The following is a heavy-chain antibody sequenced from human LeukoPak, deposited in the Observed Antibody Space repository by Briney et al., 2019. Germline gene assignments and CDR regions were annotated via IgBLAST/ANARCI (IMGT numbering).Heavy chain of an antibody. Sequence: PGGSLRLSCAASGFIVSGDFMSWVRQAPGKGLEWVSVIYSDGSTYYADSVKGRFTISRDNAKNSLYLQMNSLRAEDTAVYYCARYMAAAGPYFDYWGQGTLVTVSS. CDR3: ARYMAAAGPYFDY. V-gene: IGHV3-53*01. CDR2: IYSDGST. J-gene: IGHJ4*02. D-gene: IGHD6-13*01. CDR1: GFIVSGDF.